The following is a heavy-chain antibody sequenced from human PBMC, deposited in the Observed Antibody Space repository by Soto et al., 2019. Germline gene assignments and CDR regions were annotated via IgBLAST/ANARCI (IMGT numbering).Heavy chain of an antibody. CDR3: AREGATSRPSRPAIGWLES. D-gene: IGHD2-2*01. CDR2: INVYNGET. J-gene: IGHJ5*01. V-gene: IGHV1-2*02. CDR1: GYTFSGYH. Sequence: ASVKVSCKASGYTFSGYHMHWVRQAPGQGLEWMGWINVYNGETNIAQKFQGRVAMTRDTSITTAYVELSRLRFDNTAVYFCAREGATSRPSRPAIGWLESWGQGTLGNVSS.